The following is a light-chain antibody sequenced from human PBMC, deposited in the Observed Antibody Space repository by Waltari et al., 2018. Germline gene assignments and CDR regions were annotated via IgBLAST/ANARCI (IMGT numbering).Light chain of an antibody. CDR3: CSYAGSTTFVV. V-gene: IGLV2-23*02. CDR1: SSDVGSFNL. CDR2: GVS. Sequence: QSALTQPASVSGSPGQSITISCTGTSSDVGSFNLVSWYQLLPGKAPKLFISGVSQRPPGVSNRFSGSKSGITASLTISGLQAGDEADYYCCSYAGSTTFVVFGGGTKLTVL. J-gene: IGLJ2*01.